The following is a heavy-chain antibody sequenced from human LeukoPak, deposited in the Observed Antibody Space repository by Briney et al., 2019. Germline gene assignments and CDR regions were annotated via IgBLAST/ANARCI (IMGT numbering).Heavy chain of an antibody. J-gene: IGHJ4*01. CDR3: VRDGAGTIPYDL. Sequence: PGGSLRLSCAASGFTFSNYWMNWVRQATGKGLMWVSHINPGDGSTTGYADSVKGRFTVSRDNAKNTLYLQMSSLKDEDTAVYYCVRDGAGTIPYDLWGQGTLVTVSS. CDR2: INPGDGSTT. D-gene: IGHD3-22*01. CDR1: GFTFSNYW. V-gene: IGHV3-74*01.